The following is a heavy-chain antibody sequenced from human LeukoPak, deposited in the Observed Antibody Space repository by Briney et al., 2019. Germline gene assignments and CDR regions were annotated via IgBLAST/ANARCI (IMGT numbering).Heavy chain of an antibody. D-gene: IGHD6-6*01. CDR1: GYTFTGYY. CDR2: INPNSGGT. V-gene: IGHV1-2*02. J-gene: IGHJ4*02. CDR3: ARDGQMYSSSFYPFDY. Sequence: ASVKVSCKASGYTFTGYYMHWVRQAPGQGLEWMGWINPNSGGTNYAQKFQGRVTMTRDTSISTAYMELSRLRSDGTAVYYCARDGQMYSSSFYPFDYWGQGTLVTVSS.